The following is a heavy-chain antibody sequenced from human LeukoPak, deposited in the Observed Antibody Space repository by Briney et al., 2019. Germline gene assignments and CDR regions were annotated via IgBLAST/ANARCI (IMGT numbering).Heavy chain of an antibody. J-gene: IGHJ4*02. V-gene: IGHV5-51*01. CDR1: GYTISSYW. CDR2: IYPGDSDT. CDR3: ARLPSVRGVDRYFDY. Sequence: PGESLKISCTGAGYTISSYWIGWVRPTPGERLEWMGIIYPGDSDTRYSPSFQGQVTISVDKSISTAYLQWSSLKASDTAMYFCARLPSVRGVDRYFDYWGQGTLVTVSS. D-gene: IGHD3-10*01.